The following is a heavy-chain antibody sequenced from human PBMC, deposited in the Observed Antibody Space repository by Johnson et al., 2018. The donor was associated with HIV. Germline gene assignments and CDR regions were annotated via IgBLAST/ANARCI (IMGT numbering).Heavy chain of an antibody. V-gene: IGHV3-7*01. CDR1: GFTFRSYW. CDR3: AKDRGYSSGYYYDALDI. D-gene: IGHD3-22*01. J-gene: IGHJ3*02. CDR2: IKQDGSEK. Sequence: VLLVESGGGLVQPGGSLRLSCAVSGFTFRSYWMTWVRQAPGKGLEWVTNIKQDGSEKYYVDSVKGRFTISRDNSKNTLYLQMNSLRAEDTAVFYCAKDRGYSSGYYYDALDIWGQGTMVTVSS.